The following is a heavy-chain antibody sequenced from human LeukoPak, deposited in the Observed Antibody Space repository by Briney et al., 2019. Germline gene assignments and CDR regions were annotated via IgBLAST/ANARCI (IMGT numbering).Heavy chain of an antibody. CDR3: VREGSAGGFDY. CDR1: GFTFSSYD. CDR2: IDSSGSDI. D-gene: IGHD2-15*01. V-gene: IGHV3-48*03. J-gene: IGHJ4*02. Sequence: GGSLRLSRAASGFTFSSYDMNWVRQAPGKGLEWVSHIDSSGSDIYYADSVKGRFTISRDNAKNSLYLQMDSLGAEDTAVYYCVREGSAGGFDYWGQGTLVAVSS.